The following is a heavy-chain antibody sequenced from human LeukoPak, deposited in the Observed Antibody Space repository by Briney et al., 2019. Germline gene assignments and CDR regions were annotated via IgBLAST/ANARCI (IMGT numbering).Heavy chain of an antibody. CDR2: INPNSGGT. J-gene: IGHJ6*02. D-gene: IGHD2-21*01. CDR3: ARDQVIQDYHYGMDV. CDR1: GYTFTDYY. Sequence: ASVKVSCKASGYTFTDYYMHWVRQAPGQGLEWMGWINPNSGGTNYAQKFQGWVTMTRDTSISTAYMELSRLRSDDTAVYYCARDQVIQDYHYGMDVWGQGTTVTVSS. V-gene: IGHV1-2*04.